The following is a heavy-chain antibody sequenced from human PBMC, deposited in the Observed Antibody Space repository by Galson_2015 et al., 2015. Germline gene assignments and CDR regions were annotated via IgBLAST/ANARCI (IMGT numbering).Heavy chain of an antibody. D-gene: IGHD3-10*01. V-gene: IGHV1-8*01. Sequence: SVKVSCKASRYTFTSYDINWVRQATGQGLEWMGWMNPNSGNTGYAQKFQGRVTMTRNTSISTAYMELSSLRSEDTAVYCCARGSLVLLWFGETHGMDVWGQGTTVPVSS. CDR2: MNPNSGNT. CDR1: RYTFTSYD. J-gene: IGHJ6*02. CDR3: ARGSLVLLWFGETHGMDV.